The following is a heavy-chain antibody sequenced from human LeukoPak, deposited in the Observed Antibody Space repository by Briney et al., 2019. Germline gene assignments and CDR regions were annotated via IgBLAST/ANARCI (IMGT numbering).Heavy chain of an antibody. CDR3: ARSNQADDY. D-gene: IGHD1-14*01. CDR1: GFTFSSYW. CDR2: INPGGSSI. J-gene: IGHJ4*02. Sequence: GRSLRLSCAAPGFTFSSYWMHWVRQVPGKGLVWVARINPGGSSITYADSVKGRFTISRDNAKNTLCLQKDSLRAEDTGVYYCARSNQADDYWGQGTLVTVSS. V-gene: IGHV3-74*01.